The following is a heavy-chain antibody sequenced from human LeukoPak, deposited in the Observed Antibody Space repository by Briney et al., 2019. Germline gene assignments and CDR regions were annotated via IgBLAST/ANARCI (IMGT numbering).Heavy chain of an antibody. CDR3: AKSRRLDDILTGYFDY. CDR1: GFTFSSYA. CDR2: ISGSGGST. J-gene: IGHJ4*02. D-gene: IGHD3-9*01. V-gene: IGHV3-23*01. Sequence: GGSLRLSCAASGFTFSSYAMSWVRRAPGKGLEWVSAISGSGGSTYYADSVKGRFTISRDNSKNTLYLQMNSLRAEDTAVYYCAKSRRLDDILTGYFDYWGQGTLVTVSS.